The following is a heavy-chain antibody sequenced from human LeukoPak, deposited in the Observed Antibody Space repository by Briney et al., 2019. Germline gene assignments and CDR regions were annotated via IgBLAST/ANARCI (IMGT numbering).Heavy chain of an antibody. J-gene: IGHJ4*02. CDR3: ARNRPGFGEPHIDY. V-gene: IGHV4-39*01. D-gene: IGHD3-10*01. CDR2: IYYSGST. Sequence: PSETLSLTCTVSGGSISSSSYYWGWIRQPPGKGLEWIGSIYYSGSTYYNPSLKSRVTISVDTSKNQFSLKLSSVTAADTAVYYCARNRPGFGEPHIDYWGQGTLVTVSS. CDR1: GGSISSSSYY.